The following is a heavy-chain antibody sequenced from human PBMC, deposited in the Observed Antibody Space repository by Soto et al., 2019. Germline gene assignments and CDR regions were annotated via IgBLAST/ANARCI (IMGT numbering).Heavy chain of an antibody. J-gene: IGHJ4*02. D-gene: IGHD1-26*01. CDR2: IYYRGST. CDR3: ARDPARGGGSYLGYFDY. CDR1: GGSISSYY. Sequence: PSETLSLTCTVSGGSISSYYWIWIRQTPGKGLEWIGYIYYRGSTYYNQSLKSRVTISVDTSMNQFSLTLTSVTAADTAVYYCARDPARGGGSYLGYFDYWGQGTPVTVSS. V-gene: IGHV4-30-4*01.